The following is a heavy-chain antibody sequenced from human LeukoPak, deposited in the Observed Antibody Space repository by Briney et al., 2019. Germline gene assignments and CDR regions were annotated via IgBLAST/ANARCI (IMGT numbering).Heavy chain of an antibody. CDR2: IYYSGST. J-gene: IGHJ5*01. D-gene: IGHD2-8*01. CDR1: SASINSSSYS. CDR3: ARGEDIVLVFDS. V-gene: IGHV4-39*07. Sequence: SETLFLTCTVSSASINSSSYSWGWIRQPPGKGLEWIGSIYYSGSTFYNPSLKSRVTISVDTSKNQFSLKLSSVTAADTAMYYCARGEDIVLVFDSWGPGALVTVSS.